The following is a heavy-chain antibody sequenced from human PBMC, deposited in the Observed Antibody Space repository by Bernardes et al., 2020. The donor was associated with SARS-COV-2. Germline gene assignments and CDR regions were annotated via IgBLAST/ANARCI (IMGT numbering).Heavy chain of an antibody. V-gene: IGHV3-74*01. CDR1: GFTFSSYW. J-gene: IGHJ4*02. CDR2: INSDGSSR. CDR3: VRGADSGYASDN. D-gene: IGHD5-12*01. Sequence: GGSLRLSCAVSGFTFSSYWMHWVRQAPGKGLVWVPRINSDGSSRNYADSVKGRFTISRDNAKNTLYLEINSLRGEDTAVYYCVRGADSGYASDNWGQGTLVTVSS.